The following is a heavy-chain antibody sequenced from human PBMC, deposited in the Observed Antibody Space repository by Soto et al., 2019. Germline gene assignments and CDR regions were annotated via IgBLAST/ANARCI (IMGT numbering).Heavy chain of an antibody. V-gene: IGHV1-69*06. CDR1: GATFSSYA. J-gene: IGHJ4*03. CDR2: IVPTVDTS. Sequence: ASVKVSCKTSGATFSSYAITWVRQAPGQGLEWMGGIVPTVDTSTYAQKFQGRDTITADKFTNTVYMELSSLRSDDTAVYYCVTVVAIPGYPDNWG. CDR3: VTVVAIPGYPDN. D-gene: IGHD2-15*01.